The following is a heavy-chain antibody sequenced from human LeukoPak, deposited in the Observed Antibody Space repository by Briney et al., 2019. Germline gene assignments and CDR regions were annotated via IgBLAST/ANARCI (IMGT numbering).Heavy chain of an antibody. V-gene: IGHV4-34*01. Sequence: SETLSLTCAVYGGSFSGYYWSWIRQPPGKGLEWIGEINHSGSTNYNPSLKSRVTISVDTSKNQFSLKLSSVTAADTAVYYCASRFDPWGQGTLVTVSS. CDR2: INHSGST. CDR3: ASRFDP. CDR1: GGSFSGYY. J-gene: IGHJ5*02.